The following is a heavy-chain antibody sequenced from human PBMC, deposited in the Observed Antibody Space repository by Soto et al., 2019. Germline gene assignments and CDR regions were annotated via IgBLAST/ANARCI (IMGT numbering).Heavy chain of an antibody. CDR1: GYTFTGYS. D-gene: IGHD4-17*01. CDR2: ISAYSGDT. CDR3: ARPSGSYGDYAWSLKY. J-gene: IGHJ4*02. V-gene: IGHV1-18*01. Sequence: QVQLVQSGAEVKKPGASVKVSCKASGYTFTGYSVGWVRQAPGQGLEWMGWISAYSGDTYYAQRFQDRLTMTTEASTSTAYTELTSLRSDDTAMYYCARPSGSYGDYAWSLKYWGQGTLVTVSS.